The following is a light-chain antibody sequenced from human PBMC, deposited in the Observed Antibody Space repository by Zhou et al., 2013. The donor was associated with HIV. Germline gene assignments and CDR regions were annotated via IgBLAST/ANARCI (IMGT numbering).Light chain of an antibody. V-gene: IGKV1-17*03. CDR3: LQHNNYPLT. CDR1: QGISNS. Sequence: DIQMTQSPSAMSASVGDRVTITCRASQGISNSLAWFQQKAGQVPKRLIYAASTLQSGVPSRFSGSGSGTEFTLTINGLQPEDFATYYCLQHNNYPLTFGGGTKVEIK. J-gene: IGKJ4*01. CDR2: AAS.